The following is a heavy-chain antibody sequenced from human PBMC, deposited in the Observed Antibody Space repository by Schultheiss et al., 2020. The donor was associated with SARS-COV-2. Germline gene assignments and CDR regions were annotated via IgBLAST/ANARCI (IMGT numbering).Heavy chain of an antibody. CDR2: IYPGDSDT. CDR1: GFTFSSYD. V-gene: IGHV5-51*01. Sequence: GGSLRLSCAASGFTFSSYDMHWVRQAPGKGLEWMGIIYPGDSDTRYSPSFQGQVTISADKSITTAYLQWSSLKASDTAIYYCARGGTGSYADYWGQGTLVTVSS. J-gene: IGHJ4*02. CDR3: ARGGTGSYADY. D-gene: IGHD3/OR15-3a*01.